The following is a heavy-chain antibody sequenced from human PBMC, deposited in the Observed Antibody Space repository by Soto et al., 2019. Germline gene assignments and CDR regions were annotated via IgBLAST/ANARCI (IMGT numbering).Heavy chain of an antibody. D-gene: IGHD1-26*01. V-gene: IGHV4-39*01. CDR3: ARQLPVGATSWFDP. Sequence: SETQSLTCTVSGGSISSTRYYWVWIRQPPGKGLDWIGSIYYGGSTYYNPSLRTRVTISVDTSNNQFSLRLSSVTAADTAVYFCARQLPVGATSWFDPWGQGTLVTVSS. J-gene: IGHJ5*02. CDR1: GGSISSTRYY. CDR2: IYYGGST.